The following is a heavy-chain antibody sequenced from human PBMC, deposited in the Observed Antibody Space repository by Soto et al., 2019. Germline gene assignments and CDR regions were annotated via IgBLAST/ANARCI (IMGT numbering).Heavy chain of an antibody. CDR3: ARGRVTGTTLHWYFDL. D-gene: IGHD1-20*01. CDR1: GGTFSSYA. V-gene: IGHV1-69*13. J-gene: IGHJ2*01. CDR2: IIPIFGTA. Sequence: SVKVSCNASGGTFSSYAISWVRQAPGQGLEWMGGIIPIFGTANYAQKFQGRVTITADESTSAAYMELSSLRSEDTAVYYCARGRVTGTTLHWYFDLWGHGTLVTVS.